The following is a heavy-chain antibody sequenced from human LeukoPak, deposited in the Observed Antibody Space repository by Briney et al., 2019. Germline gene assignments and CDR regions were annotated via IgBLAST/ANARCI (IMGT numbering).Heavy chain of an antibody. V-gene: IGHV4-34*01. CDR2: INHSGST. Sequence: PSETLSLTCAVYGGSFSGYYWSWIRQPPGKGLEWIGEINHSGSTNYNPSLKSRVTISVDTSKNQFSPKLSCVTAADTAVYYCASASPGDYWGQGTMVTVSS. CDR3: ASASPGDY. CDR1: GGSFSGYY. J-gene: IGHJ4*02.